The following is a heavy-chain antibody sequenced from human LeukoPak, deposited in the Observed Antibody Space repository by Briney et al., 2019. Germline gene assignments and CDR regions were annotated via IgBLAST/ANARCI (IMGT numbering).Heavy chain of an antibody. CDR2: LYYSGRT. J-gene: IGHJ2*01. Sequence: PSETLPLTCTVSGGPISNYYWSWIRQPPGKGLEWIGYLYYSGRTNYNPSLKSRVTIPVDTSKSQFCLNLSSVTAADTAVYYCASERPATENWFFDLWGRGTLVTVSS. V-gene: IGHV4-59*01. CDR3: ASERPATENWFFDL. CDR1: GGPISNYY. D-gene: IGHD1-26*01.